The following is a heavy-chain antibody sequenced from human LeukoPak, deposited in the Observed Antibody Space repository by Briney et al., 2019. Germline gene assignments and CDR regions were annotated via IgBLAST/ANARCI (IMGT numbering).Heavy chain of an antibody. D-gene: IGHD3-22*01. CDR2: INPSGGST. J-gene: IGHJ1*01. Sequence: ASVTVSCKASGYTFTSYFMHWVRQAPGQGLEWMGIINPSGGSTNYAQKFQGRVTMTSDTSTSTVYMELSSLRSEDTAVYYCARAHYYDSSDYGGIEHGGQGTLVTVS. CDR3: ARAHYYDSSDYGGIEH. CDR1: GYTFTSYF. V-gene: IGHV1-46*01.